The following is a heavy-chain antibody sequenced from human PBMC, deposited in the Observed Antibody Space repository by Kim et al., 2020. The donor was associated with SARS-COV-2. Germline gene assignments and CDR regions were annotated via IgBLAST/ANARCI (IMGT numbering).Heavy chain of an antibody. V-gene: IGHV3-9*01. CDR3: SKDLRPGGADV. D-gene: IGHD4-17*01. Sequence: GYAASVKGRFTVSRDKAKKTVYLQMNNLRAEDTALYDCSKDLRPGGADVWGQGTTVIVSS. J-gene: IGHJ6*02.